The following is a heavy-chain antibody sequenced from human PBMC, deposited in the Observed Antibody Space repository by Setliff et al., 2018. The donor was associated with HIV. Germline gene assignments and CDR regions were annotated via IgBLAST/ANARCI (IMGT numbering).Heavy chain of an antibody. CDR1: GASISSSPYY. CDR2: ISYSGST. V-gene: IGHV4-39*01. CDR3: ATLTFPLNWFDP. Sequence: SETLSLTCTVSGASISSSPYYWAWIRQPPGKGLEWIATISYSGSTHYNLALMSRVTISMDTSRNQFSVKLSSVTAADTAIYHCATLTFPLNWFDPWGQGTPVTVSS. J-gene: IGHJ5*02.